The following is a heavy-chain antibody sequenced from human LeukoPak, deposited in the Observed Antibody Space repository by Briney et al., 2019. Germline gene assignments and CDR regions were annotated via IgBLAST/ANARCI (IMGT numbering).Heavy chain of an antibody. V-gene: IGHV1-46*01. CDR3: ARDPAYYGSAFDL. CDR2: INPSDGSS. J-gene: IGHJ2*01. Sequence: ASVRVSCKASGYTFTTYYMHWVRQAPGQGLEWMGLINPSDGSSSYAQKFQGRVTMTRDMSTSTAYMELRSLRSDDTAVYYCARDPAYYGSAFDLWGRGTLVTVSS. CDR1: GYTFTTYY. D-gene: IGHD3-10*01.